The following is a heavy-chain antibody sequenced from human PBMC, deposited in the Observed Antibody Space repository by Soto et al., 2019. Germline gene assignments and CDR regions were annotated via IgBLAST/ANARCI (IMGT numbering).Heavy chain of an antibody. D-gene: IGHD5-18*01. CDR1: GGSISSYY. V-gene: IGHV4-59*06. J-gene: IGHJ4*02. CDR3: ARSGYSYGPNPLLY. Sequence: PSETLSLTCTVSGGSISSYYWSWIRQHPGKGLEWIGYIYYSGSTYYNPSLKSRVTISVDTSKNQFSLKLSPVTAADTAVYYCARSGYSYGPNPLLYWGQGTLVTVSS. CDR2: IYYSGST.